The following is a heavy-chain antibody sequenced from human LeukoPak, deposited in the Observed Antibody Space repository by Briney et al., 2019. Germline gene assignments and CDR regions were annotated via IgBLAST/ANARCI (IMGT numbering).Heavy chain of an antibody. CDR3: ARERCSASTTCYSGGWFDT. J-gene: IGHJ5*02. CDR1: GGTFSTNG. V-gene: IGHV1-69*04. Sequence: SVKVSCKASGGTFSTNGLSWVRQAPGQGLEWMGRIIPIVGIKNYAQRFQGRVTITADESTNTAYMELTSLRSEDTAVYFCARERCSASTTCYSGGWFDTWGQGTLIIVSS. D-gene: IGHD2-15*01. CDR2: IIPIVGIK.